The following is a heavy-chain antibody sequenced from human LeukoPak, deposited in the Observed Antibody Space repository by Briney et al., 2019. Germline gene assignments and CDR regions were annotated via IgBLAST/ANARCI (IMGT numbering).Heavy chain of an antibody. Sequence: PGESPKISCKGSGYSFTSYWIGWVRQMPGKGLEWMGIIFPGDSDTRYSPSFQGQVTFSADKSINTAYLQWSSLKTSDTAIYYCGRGTSYYDYWGQGTLVTVSS. J-gene: IGHJ4*02. V-gene: IGHV5-51*01. D-gene: IGHD1-1*01. CDR2: IFPGDSDT. CDR1: GYSFTSYW. CDR3: GRGTSYYDY.